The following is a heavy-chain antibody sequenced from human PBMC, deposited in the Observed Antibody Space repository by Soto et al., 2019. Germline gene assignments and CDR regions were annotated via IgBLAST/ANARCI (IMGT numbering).Heavy chain of an antibody. J-gene: IGHJ4*02. CDR1: GYSFAGYW. Sequence: GESLKISCKGSGYSFAGYWITWVRQKPGKGLEWMGRIDPSDSQTYYSPSFRGHVTISVTKSITTVFLQWSSLRASDTAMYYCARQIYVSYTVPNFPYYFDSWGQGTPVTVSS. CDR2: IDPSDSQT. V-gene: IGHV5-10-1*01. CDR3: ARQIYVSYTVPNFPYYFDS. D-gene: IGHD3-16*01.